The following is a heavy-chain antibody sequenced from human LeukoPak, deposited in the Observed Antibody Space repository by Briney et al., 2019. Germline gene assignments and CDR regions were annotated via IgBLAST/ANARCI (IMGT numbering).Heavy chain of an antibody. Sequence: ASVKVSCKVSGYTLTELSMHWVRQAPGKGLEWMGGFDPEDSETIYAQKFQGRVTMTEDTSTDTAYMELSSLRSEDTAVYYCATYTSSWAGYYYYYMDVWGKGTTVTISS. CDR1: GYTLTELS. D-gene: IGHD6-13*01. CDR3: ATYTSSWAGYYYYYMDV. V-gene: IGHV1-24*01. CDR2: FDPEDSET. J-gene: IGHJ6*03.